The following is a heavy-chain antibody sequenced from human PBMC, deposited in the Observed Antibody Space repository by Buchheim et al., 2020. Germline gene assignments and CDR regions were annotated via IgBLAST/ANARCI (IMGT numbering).Heavy chain of an antibody. CDR3: ARATRIYSSSSGLDY. V-gene: IGHV1-2*04. J-gene: IGHJ4*02. CDR2: INPNSGGT. Sequence: QVQLVQSGAEVKKPGASVKVSCKASGYTFTGYYMHWVRQAPGQGLEWMGWINPNSGGTKYAQKFQGWVTMTRDTSISTAYMELSRLRSDDTAVYYCARATRIYSSSSGLDYWGQGTL. D-gene: IGHD6-6*01. CDR1: GYTFTGYY.